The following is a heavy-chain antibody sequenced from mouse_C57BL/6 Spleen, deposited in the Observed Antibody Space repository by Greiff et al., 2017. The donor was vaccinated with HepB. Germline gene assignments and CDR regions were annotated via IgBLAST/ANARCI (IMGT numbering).Heavy chain of an antibody. CDR2: ILPGSGST. D-gene: IGHD1-1*01. CDR1: GYTFTGYW. CDR3: AFYSREVAANDYYAMDY. V-gene: IGHV1-9*01. Sequence: QVQLQQSGAELMKPGASVTLSCKATGYTFTGYWIEWVKQRPGHGLEWIGEILPGSGSTNYNEKFKGKATFTADTSSNSAYMQLGTLTTDDSAMYYCAFYSREVAANDYYAMDYWGQGTSATGSS. J-gene: IGHJ4*01.